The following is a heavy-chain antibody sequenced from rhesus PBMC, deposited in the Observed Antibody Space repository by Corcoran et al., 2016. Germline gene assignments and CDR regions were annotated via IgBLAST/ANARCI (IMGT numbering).Heavy chain of an antibody. CDR3: VRGVIDQ. Sequence: QLQLQESGPGLVKPSSTLSLTCAVSGGAISHYHRSWIRQPPGKGLGWIGRISGSCGSTDYNPSLKSRVTIATDTSKNQFSLKLNSVTAADTAVYYCVRGVIDQWGQGVLVTVSS. J-gene: IGHJ4*01. V-gene: IGHV4-173*01. CDR2: ISGSCGST. CDR1: GGAISHYH. D-gene: IGHD2-33*01.